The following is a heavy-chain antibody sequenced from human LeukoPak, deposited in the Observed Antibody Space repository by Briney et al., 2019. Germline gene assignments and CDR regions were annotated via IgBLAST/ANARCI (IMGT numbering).Heavy chain of an antibody. V-gene: IGHV4-28*05. D-gene: IGHD2-2*01. Sequence: SDTLSLTCAVSGYSISSNNWWGWIRQPPGKGLEWIGCIYYRGNIYFNPSLKSRVTTSVDTSKNQFSLKLSSVTAVDTAVYYCARLSPPSHTDIYQYYFDYWGLGTLVTVSS. J-gene: IGHJ4*02. CDR1: GYSISSNNW. CDR3: ARLSPPSHTDIYQYYFDY. CDR2: IYYRGNI.